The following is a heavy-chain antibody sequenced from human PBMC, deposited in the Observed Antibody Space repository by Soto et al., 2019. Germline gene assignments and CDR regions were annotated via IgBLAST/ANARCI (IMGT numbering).Heavy chain of an antibody. CDR1: GGSFSGYY. J-gene: IGHJ6*02. D-gene: IGHD3-3*01. V-gene: IGHV4-34*01. CDR2: INHSGST. CDR3: ARDRYYDFWSGYYGTYYYGMDV. Sequence: LSLTCAVYGGSFSGYYWSWIRQPPGKGLEWIGEINHSGSTNYNPSLKSRVTISVDTSKNQFSLKLSSVTAADTAVYYCARDRYYDFWSGYYGTYYYGMDVWGQGTTVTVSS.